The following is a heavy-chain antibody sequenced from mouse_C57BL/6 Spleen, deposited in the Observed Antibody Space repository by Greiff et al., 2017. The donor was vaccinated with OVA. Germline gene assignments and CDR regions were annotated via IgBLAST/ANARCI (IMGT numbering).Heavy chain of an antibody. CDR3: AMTTVVGDAMDY. Sequence: EVQLQQSGPELVKPGASVKISCKASGYTFTDYYMNWVKQSHGKSLEWIGDINPNNGGTSYNQKFKGKATLTVDKSSSTAYMELRSLTSEDSAVYYCAMTTVVGDAMDYWGQGTSVTVSS. CDR1: GYTFTDYY. J-gene: IGHJ4*01. V-gene: IGHV1-26*01. D-gene: IGHD1-1*01. CDR2: INPNNGGT.